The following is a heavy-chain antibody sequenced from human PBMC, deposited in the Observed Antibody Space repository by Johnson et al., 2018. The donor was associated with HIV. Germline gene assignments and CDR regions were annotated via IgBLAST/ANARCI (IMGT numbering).Heavy chain of an antibody. CDR1: GFTFDDYG. V-gene: IGHV3-15*01. J-gene: IGHJ3*02. CDR3: ARGLTGEQVDI. CDR2: IKSKTDGGTT. Sequence: VQLVESGGGVVQPGKSLRLFCAASGFTFDDYGMSWVRQAPGKGLEWVGRIKSKTDGGTTDYAAPVKGRFTISRDDSKNTLYLQMNSLRAEDTAVYYCARGLTGEQVDIWGQGTMVTVSS. D-gene: IGHD3-16*01.